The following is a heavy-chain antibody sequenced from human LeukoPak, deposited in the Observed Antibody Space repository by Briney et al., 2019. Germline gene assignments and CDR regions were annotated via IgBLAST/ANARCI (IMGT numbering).Heavy chain of an antibody. CDR1: GYTLTELS. V-gene: IGHV1-24*01. CDR3: FKFAAGPDPYYP. CDR2: FDPEDGET. D-gene: IGHD6-25*01. Sequence: ASVSLSYNVSGYTLTELSMHWAREARGKGLEGMGGFDPEDGETIYAQKFRGRVTMTEDTSTDTAYMELNNLKSEDTAIYYCFKFAAGPDPYYPWGQGTLVTVSS. J-gene: IGHJ5*02.